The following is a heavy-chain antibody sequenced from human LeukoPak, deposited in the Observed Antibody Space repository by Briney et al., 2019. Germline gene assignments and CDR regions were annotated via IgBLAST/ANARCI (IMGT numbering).Heavy chain of an antibody. Sequence: SETLSLTCTVSGGSISTSNYYWGWIRQPPGKGLEWIGNIFYSGSTYYSPSLKSRVTISLDTSRNQFSLKLSSVTAADTAVYYCARERRTIFGVVPTYNFDYWGQGTLVTVSS. D-gene: IGHD3-3*01. V-gene: IGHV4-39*07. J-gene: IGHJ4*02. CDR3: ARERRTIFGVVPTYNFDY. CDR2: IFYSGST. CDR1: GGSISTSNYY.